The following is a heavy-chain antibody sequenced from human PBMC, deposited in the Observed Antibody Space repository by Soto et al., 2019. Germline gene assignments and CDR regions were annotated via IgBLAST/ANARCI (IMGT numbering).Heavy chain of an antibody. D-gene: IGHD3-16*01. CDR1: GGPISSSSYY. Sequence: PSETLSLTCTVSGGPISSSSYYWSWIRQSPGKGLEWIGSIYYSGSTYYNPSLKSRVTISVDTSKNQFSLNLSSVTAADTSVYYCARLGAWRATTFAYPAQGTLVTVSS. CDR2: IYYSGST. J-gene: IGHJ4*02. CDR3: ARLGAWRATTFAY. V-gene: IGHV4-39*01.